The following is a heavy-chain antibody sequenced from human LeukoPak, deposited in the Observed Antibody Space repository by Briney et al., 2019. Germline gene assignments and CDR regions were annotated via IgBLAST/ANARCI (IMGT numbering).Heavy chain of an antibody. Sequence: PGGSLRLSCAASGFTFSSYSMNWVRQAPGKGLEWVSSISSSSSYIYYADSVKGRFTISRDNAKNSLYLQMNSLRAEDTAVYYCAREESGSYRYYYYYYMDVWGKGTTVTVSS. V-gene: IGHV3-21*01. CDR3: AREESGSYRYYYYYYMDV. D-gene: IGHD1-26*01. CDR2: ISSSSSYI. CDR1: GFTFSSYS. J-gene: IGHJ6*03.